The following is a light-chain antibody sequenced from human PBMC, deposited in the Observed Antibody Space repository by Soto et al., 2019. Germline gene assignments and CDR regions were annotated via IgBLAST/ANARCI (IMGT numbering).Light chain of an antibody. CDR1: QSVSSSY. Sequence: EIVLTQSPGTLSLSPGERATLSFGASQSVSSSYLAWYQQKPGQAPRLLIYGASNRATGIPARFSGSGSGTEFTLTISSLQSEDSAVYYCQHYNHWLWTFGQGTKVDIK. CDR2: GAS. J-gene: IGKJ1*01. CDR3: QHYNHWLWT. V-gene: IGKV3-15*01.